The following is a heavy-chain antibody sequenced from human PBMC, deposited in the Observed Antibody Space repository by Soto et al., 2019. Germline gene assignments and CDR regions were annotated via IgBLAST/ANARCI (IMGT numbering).Heavy chain of an antibody. CDR1: GYTFTGYY. CDR3: ARYRSRAINYFDS. V-gene: IGHV1-2*02. Sequence: GASVKVSCKASGYTFTGYYMHWVRQAPGQGLEWMGWINPNSGGTNYAQKFQGRVTMTRDTSISTAYMELSRLRSDDTAVYYRARYRSRAINYFDSWGQGTLVTVSS. D-gene: IGHD2-2*01. J-gene: IGHJ4*02. CDR2: INPNSGGT.